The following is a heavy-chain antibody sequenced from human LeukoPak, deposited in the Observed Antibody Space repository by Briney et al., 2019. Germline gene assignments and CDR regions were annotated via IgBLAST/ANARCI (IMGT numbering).Heavy chain of an antibody. CDR2: IIPILGIA. CDR3: ARENGYSGYDWVFDY. V-gene: IGHV1-69*04. J-gene: IGHJ4*02. Sequence: SVKVSCKASGGTFSSYTISWVRQAPGQGLEWMGRIIPILGIANYAQKFQGRVTLTAHKSTSTAYMELSSLRSEDTAVYYCARENGYSGYDWVFDYWGQGTLVTVSS. CDR1: GGTFSSYT. D-gene: IGHD5-12*01.